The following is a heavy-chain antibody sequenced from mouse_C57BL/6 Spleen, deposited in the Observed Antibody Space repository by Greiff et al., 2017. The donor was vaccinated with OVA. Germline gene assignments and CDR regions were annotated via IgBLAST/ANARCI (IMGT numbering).Heavy chain of an antibody. CDR2: IYIGNGYT. V-gene: IGHV1-58*01. CDR3: ARSKYYGSSSVLLDY. D-gene: IGHD1-1*01. CDR1: GYTFTSYG. Sequence: EVKLMESGAELVRPGSSVKMSCKTSGYTFTSYGINWVKQRPGQGLEWIGYIYIGNGYTEYNEKFKGKATLTSDTSSSTAYMQLSSLTSEDSAIYFCARSKYYGSSSVLLDYWGQGTTLTVSS. J-gene: IGHJ2*01.